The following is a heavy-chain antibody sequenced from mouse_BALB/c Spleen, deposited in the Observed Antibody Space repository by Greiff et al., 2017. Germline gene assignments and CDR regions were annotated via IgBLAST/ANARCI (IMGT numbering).Heavy chain of an antibody. D-gene: IGHD2-3*01. CDR3: ARRDGYPSYAMDY. CDR2: INPSNGGT. J-gene: IGHJ4*01. CDR1: GYTFTSYY. V-gene: IGHV1-53*01. Sequence: VQLQQSGAELVKPGASVKLSCKASGYTFTSYYMYWVKQRPGQGLEWIGEINPSNGGTNFNEKFKGKATLTSDKSSSTAYMELSSLTSEDSAVYYCARRDGYPSYAMDYWGQGTSVTVSS.